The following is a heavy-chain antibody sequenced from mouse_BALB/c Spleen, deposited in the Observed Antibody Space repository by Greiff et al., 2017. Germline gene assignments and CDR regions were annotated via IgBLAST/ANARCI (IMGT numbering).Heavy chain of an antibody. J-gene: IGHJ2*01. V-gene: IGHV14-3*02. CDR3: ARAMITTNGYYFDY. CDR2: IDPANGNT. CDR1: GFNINDTY. D-gene: IGHD2-4*01. Sequence: EVKLMESGAELVKPGASVKLSCTASGFNINDTYMHWVKQRPEQGLEWIGRIDPANGNTNYDPKFQGKATITADTSSNTAYLQLSSLTSEDTAVYYCARAMITTNGYYFDYWGQGTTVTVSS.